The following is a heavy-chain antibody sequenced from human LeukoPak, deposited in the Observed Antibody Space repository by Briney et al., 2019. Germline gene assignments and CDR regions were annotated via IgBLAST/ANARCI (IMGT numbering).Heavy chain of an antibody. D-gene: IGHD2-2*02. CDR1: GFTFSSYA. Sequence: GGSLRLSCAASGFTFSSYAMSWVRQAPGKGLEWVPYISSSGSTIYYADSVKGRFTISRDNAKNSLYLQMNSLRAEDTAVYYCARDHNGPYTFDYWGQGTLVTVSS. CDR2: ISSSGSTI. J-gene: IGHJ4*02. CDR3: ARDHNGPYTFDY. V-gene: IGHV3-48*03.